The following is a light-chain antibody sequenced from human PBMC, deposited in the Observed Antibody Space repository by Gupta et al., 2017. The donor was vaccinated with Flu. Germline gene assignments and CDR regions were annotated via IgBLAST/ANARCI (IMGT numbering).Light chain of an antibody. CDR3: RQARQTPPWT. J-gene: IGKJ1*01. CDR1: QSLLHSNGYNY. CDR2: LGS. Sequence: DIVMTQSPLSLPVTPGEPASISCRSSQSLLHSNGYNYLDWYLQKPGQSPQLLIYLGSNRDSGVPDRFSGSGSGKDFTLKISRGEEEDVGVYYCRQARQTPPWTFGQGTXVEIK. V-gene: IGKV2-28*01.